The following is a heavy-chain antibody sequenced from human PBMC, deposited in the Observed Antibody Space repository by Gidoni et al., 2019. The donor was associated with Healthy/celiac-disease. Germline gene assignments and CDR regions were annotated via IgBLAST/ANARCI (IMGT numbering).Heavy chain of an antibody. Sequence: QVQLQESGPGLVKPSETLSLTCTVSGGSISSYYWSWIRQPPGKGLEWIGYIYYSGSTNYNPSRKSRVTISVETSKNQFSLKLSSVTAADTAVYYCARQGSSSWYYWFDPWGQGTLVTVSS. CDR2: IYYSGST. D-gene: IGHD6-13*01. CDR3: ARQGSSSWYYWFDP. V-gene: IGHV4-59*08. CDR1: GGSISSYY. J-gene: IGHJ5*02.